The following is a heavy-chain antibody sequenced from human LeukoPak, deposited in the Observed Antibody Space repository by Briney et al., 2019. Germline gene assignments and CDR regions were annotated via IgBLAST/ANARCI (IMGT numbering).Heavy chain of an antibody. J-gene: IGHJ4*02. CDR3: ASTGYSSGWYDY. D-gene: IGHD6-19*01. V-gene: IGHV4-4*07. Sequence: PSETLSLTCTVSGGSISSYYWSWIRQPAGKGLEWIGRIYTSGSTNYSPSLKSRVTMSVDTSKNQFSLKLSSVTAADTAVYYCASTGYSSGWYDYWGQGTLVTVSS. CDR1: GGSISSYY. CDR2: IYTSGST.